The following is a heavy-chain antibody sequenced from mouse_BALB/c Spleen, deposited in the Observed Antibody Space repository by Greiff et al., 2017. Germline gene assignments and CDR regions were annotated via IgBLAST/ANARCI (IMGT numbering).Heavy chain of an antibody. Sequence: EVKLMESGGGLVKPGGSLKLSCAASGFTFSSYTMSWVRQTPEKRLEWVATISSGGSYTYYPDSVKGRFTISRDNAKNTLYLQMSSLKSEDTAMYYCTRDQEGAYYAMDYWGQGTSVTVSS. CDR3: TRDQEGAYYAMDY. V-gene: IGHV5-6-4*01. CDR2: ISSGGSYT. J-gene: IGHJ4*01. CDR1: GFTFSSYT.